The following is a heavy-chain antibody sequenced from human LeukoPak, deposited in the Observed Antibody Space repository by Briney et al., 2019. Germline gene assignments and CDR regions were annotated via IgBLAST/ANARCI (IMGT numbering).Heavy chain of an antibody. CDR1: GGSISSGGYY. J-gene: IGHJ4*02. CDR2: IYHSGST. Sequence: SETLSLTCTVSGGSISSGGYYWSWLRQPPGKGLEWIGYIYHSGSTYYNPSLKSRVTISVDRSKNQFSLKLSSVTAADTAVYYCARAHSGSYWAGFDYWGQGTLVTVSS. D-gene: IGHD1-26*01. V-gene: IGHV4-30-2*01. CDR3: ARAHSGSYWAGFDY.